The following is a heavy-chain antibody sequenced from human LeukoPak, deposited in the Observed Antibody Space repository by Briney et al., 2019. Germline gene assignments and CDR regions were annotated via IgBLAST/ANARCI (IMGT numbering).Heavy chain of an antibody. J-gene: IGHJ4*02. Sequence: SETLSLTCTVSSGSISSGRYYWSWIRQPAGKGLEWIGRIDISGSTYYNPSLKSRVTISVDTSKNQFSLKLNSVTAADTAVYYCARGKLELTILDYWGQGALVTVPS. D-gene: IGHD1-7*01. CDR1: SGSISSGRYY. V-gene: IGHV4-61*02. CDR2: IDISGST. CDR3: ARGKLELTILDY.